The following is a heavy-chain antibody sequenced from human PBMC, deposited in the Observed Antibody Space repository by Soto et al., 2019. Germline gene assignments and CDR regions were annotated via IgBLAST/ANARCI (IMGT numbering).Heavy chain of an antibody. V-gene: IGHV3-23*01. J-gene: IGHJ6*02. CDR2: ISGRGDTT. CDR3: AKDRVGTFYYYAMDV. Sequence: GGFLRISFVALGFTFCRYALGCVRQAPGKRLESVSTISGRGDTTYDADYVNGRFTISRASSKHTIYLQMNSLRAEDTAVYYCAKDRVGTFYYYAMDVWGQGT. D-gene: IGHD1-26*01. CDR1: GFTFCRYA.